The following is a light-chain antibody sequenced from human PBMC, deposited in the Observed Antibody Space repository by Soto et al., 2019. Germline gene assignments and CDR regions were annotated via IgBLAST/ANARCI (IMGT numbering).Light chain of an antibody. V-gene: IGKV1-27*01. CDR3: QKYNSVPWP. CDR1: QGISTY. Sequence: DIQMTQSPSSLSASVGDRVTITCRASQGISTYLAWYQQKPWKVPKLLIYAASTLQSGVPSRFSGSGSGTDFHLPISILQPEDVATYYCQKYNSVPWPFGQGTKVEIK. J-gene: IGKJ1*01. CDR2: AAS.